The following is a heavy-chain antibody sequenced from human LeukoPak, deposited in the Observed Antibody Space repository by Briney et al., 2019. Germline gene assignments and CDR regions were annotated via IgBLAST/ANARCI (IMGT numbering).Heavy chain of an antibody. V-gene: IGHV4-34*01. Sequence: SETLSLTCAVYGGSFSDNFWTWIRQPPGKGLEWIGEINHSGSTNYNPSLKSRVTISVDTSKNQFSLKLSSVTAADTAVYYCARRGSGSYFRFNYWGQGTLVTVSS. J-gene: IGHJ4*02. CDR2: INHSGST. D-gene: IGHD1-26*01. CDR1: GGSFSDNF. CDR3: ARRGSGSYFRFNY.